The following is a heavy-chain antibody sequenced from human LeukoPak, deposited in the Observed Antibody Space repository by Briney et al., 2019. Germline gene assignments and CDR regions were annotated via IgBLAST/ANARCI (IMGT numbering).Heavy chain of an antibody. J-gene: IGHJ4*02. V-gene: IGHV3-48*01. CDR2: ISRNISIT. CDR3: ARSSGYPFFDY. CDR1: GFTFSSYS. Sequence: GGSLRLSCTASGFTFSSYSMNWVRQAPGKGLEGISYISRNISITFYADSVKGRFTSSRDNAKNSVYLQMNSLRAEDTAVYYCARSSGYPFFDYWGQGTLVTVSS. D-gene: IGHD3-22*01.